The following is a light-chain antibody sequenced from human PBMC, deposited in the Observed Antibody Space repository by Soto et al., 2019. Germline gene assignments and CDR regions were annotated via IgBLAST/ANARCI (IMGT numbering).Light chain of an antibody. CDR3: HQYANAPLT. J-gene: IGKJ4*01. Sequence: EIVLTQSPGTLSLSPGERATLSCRASQSVGNNYLAWYQQKPGQPPRLLIYHASRMASGLPDRFSGSESGAAFTLTISRLEPEDVAVYYCHQYANAPLTFGRGTKVEIK. CDR2: HAS. V-gene: IGKV3-20*01. CDR1: QSVGNNY.